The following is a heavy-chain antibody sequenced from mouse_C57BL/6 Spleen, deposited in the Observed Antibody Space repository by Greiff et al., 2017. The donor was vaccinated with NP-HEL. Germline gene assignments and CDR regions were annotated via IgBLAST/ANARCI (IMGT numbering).Heavy chain of an antibody. CDR3: TSYSPAWFAY. J-gene: IGHJ3*01. V-gene: IGHV6-3*01. CDR1: GFTFSNYW. D-gene: IGHD2-12*01. Sequence: EVMLVESGGGLVQPGGSMKLSCVASGFTFSNYWMNWVRQSPEKGLEWVAQIRLKSDNYATHYAESVKGRFTISRDDSKSSVYLQMNNLRAEDTGIYYCTSYSPAWFAYWGQGTLVTVSA. CDR2: IRLKSDNYAT.